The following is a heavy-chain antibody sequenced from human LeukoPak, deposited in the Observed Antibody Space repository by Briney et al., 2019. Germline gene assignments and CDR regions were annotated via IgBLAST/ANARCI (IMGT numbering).Heavy chain of an antibody. CDR3: ARHYYSDPFDY. D-gene: IGHD4-17*01. V-gene: IGHV4-59*01. J-gene: IGHJ4*02. CDR2: IHHSRRT. Sequence: SETLSLTCTVSVASISSYYGSWIRQPPGKGLEWIGYIHHSRRTNYNHSLKSRVLISVDTSKTQFSLKLRSVTAADTAAYYCARHYYSDPFDYWGQGTLVTVSS. CDR1: VASISSYY.